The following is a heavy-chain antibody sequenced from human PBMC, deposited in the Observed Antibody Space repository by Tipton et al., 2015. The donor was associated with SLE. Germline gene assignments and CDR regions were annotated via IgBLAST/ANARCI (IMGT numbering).Heavy chain of an antibody. V-gene: IGHV5-51*03. CDR1: GYSFTSYW. J-gene: IGHJ4*02. CDR2: IYPGDSDT. CDR3: ARISPVAGTVGALDF. D-gene: IGHD6-19*01. Sequence: QLVQSGAEVKKPGESLKISCKGSGYSFTSYWIGWVRQMPGKGLEWMGIIYPGDSDTRYSPSFQGQVTISADKSISTAYLQWSSLKASDTALYYCARISPVAGTVGALDFWGQGTLVTVSS.